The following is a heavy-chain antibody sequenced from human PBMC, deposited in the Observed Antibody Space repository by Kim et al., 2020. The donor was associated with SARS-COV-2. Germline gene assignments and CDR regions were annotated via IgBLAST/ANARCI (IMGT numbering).Heavy chain of an antibody. Sequence: GGSLRLSCAASGFTFGDYAMHWVRQAPGKGLEWVSGISWNSGSIGYADSVKGRFTISRDNAKNSLYLQMNSLRAEDTALYYCAKDMRRGQRQPGWDYYYYGMDVWGQGTTVTVSS. D-gene: IGHD6-25*01. CDR2: ISWNSGSI. V-gene: IGHV3-9*01. CDR3: AKDMRRGQRQPGWDYYYYGMDV. J-gene: IGHJ6*02. CDR1: GFTFGDYA.